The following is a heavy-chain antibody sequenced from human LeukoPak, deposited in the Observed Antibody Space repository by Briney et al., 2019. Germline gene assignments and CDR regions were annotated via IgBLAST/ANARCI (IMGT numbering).Heavy chain of an antibody. J-gene: IGHJ6*03. CDR3: ARGSGGGSGTYYYYYMDV. V-gene: IGHV3-48*01. CDR2: INSGSSTI. CDR1: RFTFSSYS. Sequence: PGGSLRLSCAASRFTFSSYSMNWVRQAPGKGLEWVSYINSGSSTIYYADSVKGRFTISRDNAKNSLYLQMNSLRAEDTAMYYCARGSGGGSGTYYYYYMDVWGNGTTVTVSS. D-gene: IGHD3-10*01.